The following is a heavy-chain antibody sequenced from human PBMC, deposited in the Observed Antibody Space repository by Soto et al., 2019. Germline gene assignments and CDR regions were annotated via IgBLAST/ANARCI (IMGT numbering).Heavy chain of an antibody. V-gene: IGHV3-23*01. CDR3: ANIGLTTGSPLQ. J-gene: IGHJ4*02. CDR2: ITAGGTGT. D-gene: IGHD1-1*01. CDR1: GFTFSSYD. Sequence: PWGSLRLSCAASGFTFSSYDMTCVRQAPGKGLEWVSRITAGGTGTYYADSVKGRFTISRDNSKNTLFLQVNSLRADDTAIYYCANIGLTTGSPLQWGQGTLVTVSS.